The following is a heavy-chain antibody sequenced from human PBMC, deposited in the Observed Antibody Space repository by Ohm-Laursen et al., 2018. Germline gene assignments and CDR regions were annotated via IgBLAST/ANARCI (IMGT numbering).Heavy chain of an antibody. CDR1: GFIFSNYW. CDR3: ARDPTFHAFDI. J-gene: IGHJ3*02. Sequence: SLRLSCTASGFIFSNYWMTWVREAPGKGLEWVANIRKDGGETYYVDSVKGRITISRDNAKNSLYLQINSLKGEDTAVYFCARDPTFHAFDIWGQGTMVTVSS. D-gene: IGHD2/OR15-2a*01. CDR2: IRKDGGET. V-gene: IGHV3-7*01.